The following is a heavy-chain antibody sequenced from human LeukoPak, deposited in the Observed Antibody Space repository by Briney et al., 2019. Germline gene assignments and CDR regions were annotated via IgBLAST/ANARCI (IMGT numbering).Heavy chain of an antibody. J-gene: IGHJ4*02. Sequence: PGGSLRLSCSASGFTFSSYAMHWVRQAPGKGLEYVSAISSNGGSTYYADSVKGRFTISRDNSKNTLYLQMNSLRVEDTAVYYCAKEVLDYGGNSDYWGQGTLVTVSS. CDR1: GFTFSSYA. D-gene: IGHD4-23*01. CDR3: AKEVLDYGGNSDY. CDR2: ISSNGGST. V-gene: IGHV3-64*04.